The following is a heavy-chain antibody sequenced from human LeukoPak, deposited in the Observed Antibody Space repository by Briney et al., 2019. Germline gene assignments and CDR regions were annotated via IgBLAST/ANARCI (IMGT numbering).Heavy chain of an antibody. CDR1: GGTFSSYA. D-gene: IGHD6-6*01. V-gene: IGHV1-69*05. J-gene: IGHJ6*03. Sequence: ASVRVSCKASGGTFSSYAISWVRQAPGQGLEWMGGIIPIFGTANYAQKFLGRVTITTDESTSTAYMELSSLRSEDTAVYYCARARYSSSSGDYYYYYYMDAWGKGTTVTVSS. CDR3: ARARYSSSSGDYYYYYYMDA. CDR2: IIPIFGTA.